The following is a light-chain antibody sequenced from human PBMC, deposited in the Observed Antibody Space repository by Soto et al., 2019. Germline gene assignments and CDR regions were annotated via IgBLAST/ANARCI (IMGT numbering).Light chain of an antibody. J-gene: IGLJ2*01. V-gene: IGLV2-8*01. CDR3: SSYAGSNNMV. CDR2: EVS. Sequence: QSALTQPPSASGSPGQSVTISCTGTSSDVGGYNYVSWYQQHPGKAPKLMIYEVSKRPSGVPARVSGSKSGNTASLTVSGPQAEDEADYNCSSYAGSNNMVFGGGTKLT. CDR1: SSDVGGYNY.